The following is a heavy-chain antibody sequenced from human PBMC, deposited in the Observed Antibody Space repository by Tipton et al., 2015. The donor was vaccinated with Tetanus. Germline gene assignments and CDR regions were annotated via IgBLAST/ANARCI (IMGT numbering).Heavy chain of an antibody. V-gene: IGHV4-34*01. CDR2: INHSGST. CDR3: ASGERRNSGRVDY. J-gene: IGHJ4*02. CDR1: GGSFSGYY. Sequence: TLSLTCAVYGGSFSGYYWSWIRQPPGKGLEWIGEINHSGSTNYNPSLKSRVTISVDTSKNQFSLKLSSVTAADTAVYYCASGERRNSGRVDYWGQGTLVTVSS. D-gene: IGHD1-26*01.